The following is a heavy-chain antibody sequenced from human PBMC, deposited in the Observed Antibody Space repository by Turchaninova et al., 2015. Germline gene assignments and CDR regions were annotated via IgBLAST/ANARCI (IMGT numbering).Heavy chain of an antibody. CDR3: ARYSSGWAFDI. J-gene: IGHJ3*02. CDR1: GFSISSSYW. Sequence: QVQLQESGPGLVKPSDTLSLICAVSGFSISSSYWGGWIRQPPGKGLEGNGYSDYRCDTYYNPSLKSRVTMTVDTSQNQFSLKLSSVTAVDTAVYYCARYSSGWAFDIWGQGTMVTVSS. CDR2: SDYRCDT. D-gene: IGHD6-19*01. V-gene: IGHV4-28*01.